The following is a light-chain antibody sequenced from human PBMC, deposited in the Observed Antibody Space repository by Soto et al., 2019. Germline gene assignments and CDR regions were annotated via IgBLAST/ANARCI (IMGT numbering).Light chain of an antibody. CDR3: QQYNNWPQA. V-gene: IGKV3-15*01. CDR2: GAS. J-gene: IGKJ1*01. Sequence: EIVRTQSPATLSMSPGQRATLSCRASQSVSSNLAWYQQKRGQAPRLLIYGASTRATGIPARFSGSGSGTEFTLTISSLQSEDFAVYYCQQYNNWPQAFGEGTKVEIK. CDR1: QSVSSN.